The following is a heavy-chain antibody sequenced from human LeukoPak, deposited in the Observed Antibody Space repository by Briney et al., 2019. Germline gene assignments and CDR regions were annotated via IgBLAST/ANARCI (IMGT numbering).Heavy chain of an antibody. J-gene: IGHJ4*02. Sequence: GGSLRLSCSVSVFTHRELYMGLSRQAPRKGLEWLAYMSFTGGDIHYADSVKGRFTISRDNAKNSLYLQMNSLRVEDSAVYYFAKDIVPSGLFFDYWGQGILVTVSS. CDR3: AKDIVPSGLFFDY. CDR1: VFTHRELY. CDR2: MSFTGGDI. D-gene: IGHD2-2*01. V-gene: IGHV3-11*01.